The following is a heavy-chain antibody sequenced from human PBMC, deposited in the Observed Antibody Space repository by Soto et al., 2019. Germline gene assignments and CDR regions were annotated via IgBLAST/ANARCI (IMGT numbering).Heavy chain of an antibody. J-gene: IGHJ6*02. CDR3: ARDLIVDGPDNYGMDV. V-gene: IGHV1-2*02. D-gene: IGHD1-26*01. Sequence: AASVKVSCKASGYTFSGHYIHWVRQAPGQGLEWMGWINPNTGGSNYAEKFKGRILMTRDTSIFTTHMRLNRLTSDDTAVYYCARDLIVDGPDNYGMDVWSQGATVTVSS. CDR2: INPNTGGS. CDR1: GYTFSGHY.